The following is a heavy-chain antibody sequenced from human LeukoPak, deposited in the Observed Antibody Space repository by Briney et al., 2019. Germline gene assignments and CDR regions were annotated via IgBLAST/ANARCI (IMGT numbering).Heavy chain of an antibody. J-gene: IGHJ4*02. CDR3: TREQRTSHCPDN. CDR2: IKFDGSDT. CDR1: GFTFSSYW. D-gene: IGHD2-2*01. V-gene: IGHV3-74*01. Sequence: GGSLRLSCGASGFTFSSYWMNWVRQAPGKGLVWVSRIKFDGSDTIYADSVKGRFTISRDNAKNTLYLQMNSLRAEDTAVYYCTREQRTSHCPDNWGQGTLVTVSS.